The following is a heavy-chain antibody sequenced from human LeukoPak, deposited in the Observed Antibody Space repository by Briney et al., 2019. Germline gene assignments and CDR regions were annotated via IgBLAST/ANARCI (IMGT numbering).Heavy chain of an antibody. CDR2: ISSSGSTI. D-gene: IGHD6-6*01. J-gene: IGHJ5*02. CDR1: GFTFSSYE. CDR3: AKGDSSSSVIGWFDP. V-gene: IGHV3-48*03. Sequence: GGSLRLSCAASGFTFSSYEMNWVRQAPGKGLEWVSYISSSGSTIYYADSVKGRFTISRDNAKNSLYLQMNSLRAEDMALYYCAKGDSSSSVIGWFDPWGQGTLVTVSS.